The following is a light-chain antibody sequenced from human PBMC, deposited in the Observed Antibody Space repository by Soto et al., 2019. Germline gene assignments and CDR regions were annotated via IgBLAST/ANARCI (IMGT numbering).Light chain of an antibody. CDR1: QSISSW. J-gene: IGKJ4*01. Sequence: DIQMTQSPSSLSVSVGDRVTITCRASQSISSWLAWYQQKPGKAPKLLIYDASNLETGVPSRFSGSGSGTDFTVTISSLQPEDIATYYCQQYDNFPLTFGGGTKVAI. CDR2: DAS. V-gene: IGKV1-33*01. CDR3: QQYDNFPLT.